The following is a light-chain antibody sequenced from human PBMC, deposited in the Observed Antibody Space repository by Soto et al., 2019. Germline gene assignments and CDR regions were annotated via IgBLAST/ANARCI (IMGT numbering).Light chain of an antibody. Sequence: QSALTQPAYVSGSPGQSIAISCTGTSSDIGGYNYVSWYQQHPGKALEVLIYDVSNRPSGVSNRFSGSKSGNTASLTISGLQAEDEADYYCSSYTSSSTYVFGSGTKVTVL. J-gene: IGLJ1*01. V-gene: IGLV2-14*03. CDR2: DVS. CDR3: SSYTSSSTYV. CDR1: SSDIGGYNY.